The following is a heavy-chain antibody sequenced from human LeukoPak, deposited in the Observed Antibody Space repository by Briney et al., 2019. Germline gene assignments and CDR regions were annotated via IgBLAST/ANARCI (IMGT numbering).Heavy chain of an antibody. CDR1: GYTFTSYY. D-gene: IGHD3-16*01. CDR2: INSSGGSP. J-gene: IGHJ4*02. CDR3: ARERGGHYFDY. Sequence: GSVKVSCKASGYTFTSYYIHWVRQAPGQGLEWMGVINSSGGSPNYAQKFQGRVTMTRDTSTSTVYMELSSLRSEDTAVYYCARERGGHYFDYWGQGTLVTVSS. V-gene: IGHV1-46*01.